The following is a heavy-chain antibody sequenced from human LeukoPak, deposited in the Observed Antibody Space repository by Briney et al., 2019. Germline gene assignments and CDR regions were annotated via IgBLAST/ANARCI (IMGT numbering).Heavy chain of an antibody. CDR1: GFTFSSYG. CDR2: IWYDGINK. D-gene: IGHD3-16*01. V-gene: IGHV3-33*01. Sequence: GGSLRLSCAASGFTFSSYGMHWVRQTPGKGLEWVAVIWYDGINKYYADSVKGRFTISRDNSKNTLFLQMNSLSAEDTAVYYCIRDLGLSHAYGAFDVWGQGALVTVS. J-gene: IGHJ3*01. CDR3: IRDLGLSHAYGAFDV.